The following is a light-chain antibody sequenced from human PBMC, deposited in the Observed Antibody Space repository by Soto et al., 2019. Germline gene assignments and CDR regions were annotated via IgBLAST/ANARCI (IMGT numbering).Light chain of an antibody. V-gene: IGLV2-14*01. CDR3: SSYTSSSTDVV. Sequence: QSVLTQPASVSGSPGQSITISCTGTSSDVGGYNYVSWYQQHPGKAPKLMIYDVSNRPSGVSNRFSGSKSGNTASLSNSGXXXXXXXXYYCSSYTSSSTDVVFGGGTKLTVL. CDR2: DVS. CDR1: SSDVGGYNY. J-gene: IGLJ2*01.